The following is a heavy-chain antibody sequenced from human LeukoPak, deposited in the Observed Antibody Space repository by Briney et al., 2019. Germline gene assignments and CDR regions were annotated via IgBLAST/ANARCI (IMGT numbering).Heavy chain of an antibody. Sequence: PSETLSLTCTVSGGSISSYYWSWIRQPPGKGLEWIGYIYYSGSTNYNPSLKSRVTISVDTSKNQFSLKLSSVTAADTAVYYCAREPDYYDSPEHAFDIWGQGTMVTVSS. CDR3: AREPDYYDSPEHAFDI. CDR1: GGSISSYY. D-gene: IGHD3-22*01. J-gene: IGHJ3*02. CDR2: IYYSGST. V-gene: IGHV4-59*01.